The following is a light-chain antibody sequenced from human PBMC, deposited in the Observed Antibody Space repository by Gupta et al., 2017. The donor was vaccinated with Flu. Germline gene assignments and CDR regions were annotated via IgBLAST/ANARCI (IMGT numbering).Light chain of an antibody. V-gene: IGKV3-20*01. Sequence: IVLTQSPGTLSLSPGERATLSCRTSKSCSYLAWYQQKPGQAPRLLIYGTSSRATGIPARFSGSGSGTDFTLTISRLEPEDFAVYYCQQYDSSPETFGPGTKVEIK. CDR1: KSCSY. CDR3: QQYDSSPET. J-gene: IGKJ1*01. CDR2: GTS.